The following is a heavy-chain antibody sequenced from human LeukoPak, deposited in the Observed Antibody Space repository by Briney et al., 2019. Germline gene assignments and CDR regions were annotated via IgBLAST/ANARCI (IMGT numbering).Heavy chain of an antibody. V-gene: IGHV3-23*01. CDR1: GFPFSSNA. D-gene: IGHD3-22*01. CDR2: ISGNDVSA. CDR3: ATGSGINSGYGALDH. J-gene: IGHJ4*02. Sequence: GGSLRLSCAASGFPFSSNAMSWVRQAPGKGLEWVSTISGNDVSAYYADSVKGRFTISRDNSKNTLSLEMNSLRAEDTAVYYCATGSGINSGYGALDHWGQGTLVTVSS.